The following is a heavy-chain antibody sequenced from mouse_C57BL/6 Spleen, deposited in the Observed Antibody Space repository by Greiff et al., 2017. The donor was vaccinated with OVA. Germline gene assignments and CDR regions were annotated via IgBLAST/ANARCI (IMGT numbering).Heavy chain of an antibody. CDR2: IDPENGDT. D-gene: IGHD1-1*01. CDR3: TTHYYGSSYSWYFDV. V-gene: IGHV14-4*01. CDR1: GFNIKDDY. J-gene: IGHJ1*03. Sequence: EVKLVESGAELVRPGASVKLSCTASGFNIKDDYMHWVKQRPEQGLEWIGWIDPENGDTEYASKFQGKATITADTASNTAYLQLSSLTSEDTAVYYWTTHYYGSSYSWYFDVWGTGTTVTVSS.